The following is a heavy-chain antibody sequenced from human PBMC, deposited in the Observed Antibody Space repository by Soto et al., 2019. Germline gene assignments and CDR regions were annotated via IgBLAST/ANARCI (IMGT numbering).Heavy chain of an antibody. V-gene: IGHV4-34*01. CDR3: ARQKVSRFYGEVDFFDY. Sequence: SETLSLTCAVYGGSFSGYYLTWIRQSPGKGLEWIGEVTRSGSTNYNPSPKSRVTISIDTSNKHLSLHLTSVTAADTAVYYCARQKVSRFYGEVDFFDYWGLGTLVTVSS. D-gene: IGHD4-17*01. J-gene: IGHJ4*02. CDR2: VTRSGST. CDR1: GGSFSGYY.